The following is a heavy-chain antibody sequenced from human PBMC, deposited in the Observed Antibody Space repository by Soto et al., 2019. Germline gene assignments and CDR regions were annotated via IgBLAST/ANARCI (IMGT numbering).Heavy chain of an antibody. CDR2: IYWDDDK. J-gene: IGHJ3*02. CDR1: GFSLSTSGVG. CDR3: AHTSPNGDAFDI. V-gene: IGHV2-5*02. Sequence: QITLKESGPTLVKPTQTLTLTCTFSGFSLSTSGVGVGWIRQPPGKALEWLALIYWDDDKRYSPSLKSRLTIXKXXSKNQVVLTMTNMDPVDTATYYCAHTSPNGDAFDIWGQGTMVTVSS. D-gene: IGHD7-27*01.